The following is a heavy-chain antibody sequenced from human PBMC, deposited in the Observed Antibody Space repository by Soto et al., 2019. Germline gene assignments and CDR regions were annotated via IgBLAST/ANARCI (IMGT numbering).Heavy chain of an antibody. CDR3: ARGVSAGVDY. J-gene: IGHJ4*02. CDR1: GYSFTSLD. V-gene: IGHV1-8*01. D-gene: IGHD1-26*01. CDR2: MQPSTGRT. Sequence: QVQLVQSGAEVREPGASEKVSCKASGYSFTSLDINWVRQTAGQGLEWMGWMQPSTGRTGYAQKFQGRVTMTRDTSINTAYMELTTLTADDTEFYYCARGVSAGVDYWGQGTLVTVSS.